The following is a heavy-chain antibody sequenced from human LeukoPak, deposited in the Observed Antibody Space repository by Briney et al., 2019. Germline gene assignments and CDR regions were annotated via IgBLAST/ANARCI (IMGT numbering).Heavy chain of an antibody. Sequence: GGSLRPSCAASGFTFSYYWMHWVRQAPGKGLVWVSRVNSDGSSTTYADSVKGRFTISRDNAKNTLYLQMNSLRAEDTAVYYCARGAMVRGVSRWYFDPWGRGTLVTVSS. J-gene: IGHJ2*01. V-gene: IGHV3-74*01. D-gene: IGHD3-10*01. CDR3: ARGAMVRGVSRWYFDP. CDR2: VNSDGSST. CDR1: GFTFSYYW.